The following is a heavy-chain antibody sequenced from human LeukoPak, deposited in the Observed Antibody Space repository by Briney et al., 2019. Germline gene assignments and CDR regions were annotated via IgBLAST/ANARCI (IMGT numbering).Heavy chain of an antibody. V-gene: IGHV3-30*07. CDR2: DGTNK. D-gene: IGHD3-10*01. CDR3: ARDFVVNYGWGAFDI. Sequence: DGTNKYYADSVKGRFTISRDNSKNTLYLQMNSLRAEDTALYYCARDFVVNYGWGAFDIWGQGTMLTVSS. J-gene: IGHJ3*02.